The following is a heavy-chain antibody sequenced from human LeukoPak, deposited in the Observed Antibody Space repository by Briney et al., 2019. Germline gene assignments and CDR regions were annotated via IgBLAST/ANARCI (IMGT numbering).Heavy chain of an antibody. CDR1: GFTFSTYG. D-gene: IGHD1-26*01. CDR3: AKGWDTKSTSRSPFDY. V-gene: IGHV3-30*18. CDR2: ISHDGSNK. Sequence: GGSLRLSCAASGFTFSTYGMHWVRQAPGKGLEWVAVISHDGSNKYYADSVKGRFTISRDNSKNTLSLQMNSLRAEDTAVYYCAKGWDTKSTSRSPFDYWGQGALVTVSS. J-gene: IGHJ4*02.